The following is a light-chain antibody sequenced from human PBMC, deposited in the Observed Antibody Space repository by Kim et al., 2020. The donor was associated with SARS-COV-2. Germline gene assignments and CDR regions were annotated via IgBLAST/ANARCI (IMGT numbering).Light chain of an antibody. CDR2: HVN. Sequence: QSALTQPPSVSGPPGQSVTISCTGTNSDAGDYDYVSWYRHHPGKAPKLMIYHVNKRPSGVPDRFSGSKSGNTASLTISGLQAEDEADYYCCSYAGNYKVVFGGGTQLTVL. J-gene: IGLJ2*01. CDR3: CSYAGNYKVV. V-gene: IGLV2-11*01. CDR1: NSDAGDYDY.